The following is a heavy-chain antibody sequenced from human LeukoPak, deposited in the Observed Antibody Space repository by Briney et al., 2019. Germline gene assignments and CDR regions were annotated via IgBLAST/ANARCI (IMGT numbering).Heavy chain of an antibody. CDR3: ARVDSSALI. Sequence: ASVKVSCKASGYTFTGYYIHWVRQAPGQGLEWMGRINPNSGGTNYVQKFQGRVTMTTGTSISTAYMELSRLRSDDTAVYYCARVDSSALIWGQGTLVSVSS. CDR2: INPNSGGT. V-gene: IGHV1-2*06. D-gene: IGHD6-19*01. CDR1: GYTFTGYY. J-gene: IGHJ4*02.